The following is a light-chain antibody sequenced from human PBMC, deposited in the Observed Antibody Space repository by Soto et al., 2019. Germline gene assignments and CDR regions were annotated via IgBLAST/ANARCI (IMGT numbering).Light chain of an antibody. CDR1: QSIGKH. CDR3: QQSYSSPTT. V-gene: IGKV1-39*01. Sequence: DIQMTQSPSFLSASVGDRATITCRASQSIGKHLNWYQQKPGKAPKFLVYGVSKLQSGVPSRFTGSGSGTDFTLTVNDLQPEDFATYYCQQSYSSPTTFGQGTRLEI. CDR2: GVS. J-gene: IGKJ5*01.